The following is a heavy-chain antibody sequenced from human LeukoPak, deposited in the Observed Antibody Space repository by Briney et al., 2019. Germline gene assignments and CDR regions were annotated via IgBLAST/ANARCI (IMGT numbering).Heavy chain of an antibody. D-gene: IGHD6-19*01. V-gene: IGHV4-34*01. J-gene: IGHJ3*02. Sequence: SETLSLTCAVYGGSFSGYYWNWLRQPSGKGLEWVGEINHSGNTNYNPSLKSRVTISVDTSKNKFSLKLSSVTAADTAVYYCARAAKWLAPNDAFDIWGQGTMVTVSS. CDR2: INHSGNT. CDR1: GGSFSGYY. CDR3: ARAAKWLAPNDAFDI.